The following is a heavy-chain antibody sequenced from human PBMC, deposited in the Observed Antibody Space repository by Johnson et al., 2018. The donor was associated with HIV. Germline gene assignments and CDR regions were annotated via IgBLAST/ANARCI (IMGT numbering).Heavy chain of an antibody. CDR2: ISYDGSNE. D-gene: IGHD1-26*01. J-gene: IGHJ3*02. Sequence: VQLVESGGGVVQPGRSLRLSCAASGFTFSSYTMYWVRQAQGKGLEWVAVISYDGSNEYYADSVKGRFTISRDNSKNTLYLQMSSLRAGDTAVYYCARGRASWELYDAFEIWGQGTMVIVSS. CDR1: GFTFSSYT. CDR3: ARGRASWELYDAFEI. V-gene: IGHV3-30*04.